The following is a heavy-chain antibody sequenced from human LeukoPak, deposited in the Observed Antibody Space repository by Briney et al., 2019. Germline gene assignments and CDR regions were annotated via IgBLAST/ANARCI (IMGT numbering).Heavy chain of an antibody. CDR3: ARDYYYDTSGYSEIDY. J-gene: IGHJ4*02. D-gene: IGHD3-22*01. V-gene: IGHV1-46*01. CDR2: TNTSGGST. CDR1: GYTFTSNY. Sequence: ASVKVSCKASGYTFTSNYMHWVRQAPGQGLEWMGMTNTSGGSTSYAQKFQGRVTMTRDTSTSTVYMELSSLRSEDTAVYYCARDYYYDTSGYSEIDYWGQGTLVTVSS.